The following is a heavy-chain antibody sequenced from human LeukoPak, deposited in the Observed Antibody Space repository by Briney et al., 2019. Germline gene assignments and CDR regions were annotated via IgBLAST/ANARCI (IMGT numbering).Heavy chain of an antibody. CDR2: IIPIFGTA. V-gene: IGHV1-69*05. CDR3: ARVIGYSYGRYYFDY. Sequence: SVKVSCKASGGTLSSYAISWVRQAPGQGLEWMGGIIPIFGTANYAQRFQGRVTITTDESTSTVYMELSSLRSEDTAVYYCARVIGYSYGRYYFDYWGQGTLVTVSS. J-gene: IGHJ4*02. D-gene: IGHD5-18*01. CDR1: GGTLSSYA.